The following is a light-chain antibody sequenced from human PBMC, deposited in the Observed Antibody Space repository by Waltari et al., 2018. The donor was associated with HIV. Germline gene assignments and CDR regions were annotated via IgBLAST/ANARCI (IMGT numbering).Light chain of an antibody. CDR1: QSVSSY. J-gene: IGKJ4*01. Sequence: EIVLTQSPATLSLSPGERATLSCRASQSVSSYLAWYQQKPGQAPSLLIYDASNRATGIPARFSGSGSWTDFTLTISSLEPEDFAVYYCQQRSNWPPGLTFGGGTKVEIK. CDR3: QQRSNWPPGLT. V-gene: IGKV3-11*01. CDR2: DAS.